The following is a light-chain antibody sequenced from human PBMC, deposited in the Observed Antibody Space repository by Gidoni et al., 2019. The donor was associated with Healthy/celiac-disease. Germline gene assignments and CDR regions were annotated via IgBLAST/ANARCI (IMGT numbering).Light chain of an antibody. CDR3: SSYTSSSTLYV. J-gene: IGLJ1*01. CDR2: EVS. CDR1: SSDVGGYNY. V-gene: IGLV2-14*01. Sequence: QSALTQPAPVSGSPGPSITISCTGTSSDVGGYNYVSWYQQHPGKAPKLMIYEVSNRPSGVSNHFSGSKSGNTASLTISGLQAEDEADYYCSSYTSSSTLYVVGTGTKVTVL.